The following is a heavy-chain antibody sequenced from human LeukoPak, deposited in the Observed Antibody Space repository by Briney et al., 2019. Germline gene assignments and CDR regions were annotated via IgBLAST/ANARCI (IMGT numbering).Heavy chain of an antibody. Sequence: GGSLRLSCAASGFTVTNYMSWVRQAPGKGLEWVSVIYSGGNTYYADSVKGRFTISRDNSKNTLYLQMNSLRAEDTAVYYCAKGGIFDDSSDLTVGYWGQGTLVTVSS. D-gene: IGHD3-22*01. CDR1: GFTVTNY. CDR2: IYSGGNT. CDR3: AKGGIFDDSSDLTVGY. J-gene: IGHJ4*02. V-gene: IGHV3-53*05.